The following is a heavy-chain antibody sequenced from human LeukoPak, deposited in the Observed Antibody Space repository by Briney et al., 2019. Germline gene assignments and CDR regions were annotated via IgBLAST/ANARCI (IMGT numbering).Heavy chain of an antibody. J-gene: IGHJ4*02. Sequence: ASVKVSCKASGYTFTSYGISWVRQAPGQGLEWMGWISAYNGNTNYAQKLQGRVTMTTDTSTSTAYMELRSLRSDDTAVCYCARDRDDFWSGTKYYFDYWGQGTLVTVSS. V-gene: IGHV1-18*01. CDR1: GYTFTSYG. CDR3: ARDRDDFWSGTKYYFDY. D-gene: IGHD3-3*01. CDR2: ISAYNGNT.